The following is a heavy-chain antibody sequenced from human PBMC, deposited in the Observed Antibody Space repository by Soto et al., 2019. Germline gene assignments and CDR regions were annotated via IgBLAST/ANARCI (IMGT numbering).Heavy chain of an antibody. V-gene: IGHV3-23*01. CDR2: ISGSGGST. CDR1: GFTFSSYA. CDR3: AKDLTPLSTDAFDI. Sequence: GGSLRLSCGASGFTFSSYAMIWFRQAPGKGLEWVSAISGSGGSTYYADSVKGRFTISRDNSKNTLYLQMNSLRAEDTAVYYCAKDLTPLSTDAFDIWGQGTMVTVSS. J-gene: IGHJ3*02. D-gene: IGHD3-16*02.